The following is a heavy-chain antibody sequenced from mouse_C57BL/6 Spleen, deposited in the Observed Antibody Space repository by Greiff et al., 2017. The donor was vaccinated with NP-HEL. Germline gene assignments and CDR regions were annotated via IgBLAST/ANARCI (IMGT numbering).Heavy chain of an antibody. CDR3: ARDYGSSSPLYYFDY. Sequence: EVKLVESGGGLVKPGGSLKLSCAASGFTFSSYAMSWVRQTPEKRLEWVATISDGGSYTYYPDNVKGRFTISRDTAKNNLYLQMSHLKSEDTAMYYCARDYGSSSPLYYFDYWGQGTTLTVSS. D-gene: IGHD1-1*01. V-gene: IGHV5-4*01. CDR1: GFTFSSYA. J-gene: IGHJ2*01. CDR2: ISDGGSYT.